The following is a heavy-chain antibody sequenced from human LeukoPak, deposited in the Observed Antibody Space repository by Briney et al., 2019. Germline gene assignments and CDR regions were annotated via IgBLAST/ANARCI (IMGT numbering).Heavy chain of an antibody. J-gene: IGHJ6*02. D-gene: IGHD3-10*01. CDR2: IYYSGST. CDR3: ARAGLWFGESLSLFDYHYYGMDV. CDR1: GGSISSYY. Sequence: QTSETLSLTCTVSGGSISSYYWSWIRQPPGKGLEWIGYIYYSGSTNYNPSLKSRVTISVDTSKNQFSLKLSSVTAADTAVYYCARAGLWFGESLSLFDYHYYGMDVWGQGTTVTVSS. V-gene: IGHV4-59*12.